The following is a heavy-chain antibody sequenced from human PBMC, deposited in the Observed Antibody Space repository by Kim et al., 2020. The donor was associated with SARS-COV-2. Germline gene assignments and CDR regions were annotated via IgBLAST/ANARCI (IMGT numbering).Heavy chain of an antibody. CDR1: GFTFNTYG. J-gene: IGHJ6*01. D-gene: IGHD2-2*01. V-gene: IGHV3-30*18. Sequence: GWSLRLSCAASGFTFNTYGMHWVRQAPGKGLEWVAVISYDGSNKYSADSVKGRFTISRDNSKNTLYLQMNSLRAEDTAVYYCAKDRDCSSTSCSLDYFFGMDVWGQGTRVTVTS. CDR2: ISYDGSNK. CDR3: AKDRDCSSTSCSLDYFFGMDV.